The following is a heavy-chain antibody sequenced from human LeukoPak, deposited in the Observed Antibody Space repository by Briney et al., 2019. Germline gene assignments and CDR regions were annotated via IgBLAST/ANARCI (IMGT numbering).Heavy chain of an antibody. D-gene: IGHD2-2*01. Sequence: HPGGSLRLSCAASGFTFSNAWMSWVRQARGKGLEWVSAISGSGGSTYYADSVKGRFTIPRDNSKNTLYLQMNSLRAEDTAVYYCAKADNIVVVPAAFDIWGQGTMVTVSS. CDR1: GFTFSNAW. J-gene: IGHJ3*02. CDR2: ISGSGGST. V-gene: IGHV3-23*01. CDR3: AKADNIVVVPAAFDI.